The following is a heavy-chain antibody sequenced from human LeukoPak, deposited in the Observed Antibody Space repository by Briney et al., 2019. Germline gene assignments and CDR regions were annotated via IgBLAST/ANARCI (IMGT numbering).Heavy chain of an antibody. CDR2: IYYSGGT. D-gene: IGHD3-10*01. CDR3: ARHINGSGSTGPRGYYYYYYGMDV. J-gene: IGHJ6*02. Sequence: SETLSLTCTVSGGSISSSSYYWGWIRQPPGKGLEWIGSIYYSGGTYYNPSLKSRVTISVDTSKNQFSLKLSSVTAADTAVYYCARHINGSGSTGPRGYYYYYYGMDVWGQGTTVTVSS. CDR1: GGSISSSSYY. V-gene: IGHV4-39*01.